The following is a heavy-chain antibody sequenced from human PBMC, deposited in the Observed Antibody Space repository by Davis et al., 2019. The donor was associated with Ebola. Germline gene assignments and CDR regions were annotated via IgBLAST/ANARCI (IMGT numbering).Heavy chain of an antibody. Sequence: PGGSLRLSCAASGFTFSSYWMHWVRQAPGKGLVWVSRINSDGSSTSYADSVKGRFTISRDNAKNTLYLQMNVRRAEDTGEYYYAGAPPPPPTSFHFMDVWGRGTTVIVSS. CDR2: INSDGSST. J-gene: IGHJ6*04. CDR3: AGAPPPPPTSFHFMDV. V-gene: IGHV3-74*01. CDR1: GFTFSSYW. D-gene: IGHD3-3*02.